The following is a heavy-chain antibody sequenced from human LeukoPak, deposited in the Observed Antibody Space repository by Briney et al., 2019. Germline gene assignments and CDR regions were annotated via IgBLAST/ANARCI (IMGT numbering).Heavy chain of an antibody. CDR2: ISGSGVST. CDR1: GFTFSSYA. D-gene: IGHD6-19*01. Sequence: GGSLRLSCAASGFTFSSYAMSWVRQAPGKGLEWVSSISGSGVSTNYADSVKGRFTISRDNSKNTLYMQMNSLRAEDTAVYYCATPSYSSGWYGLYYGMDVWGQGTTVTVSS. J-gene: IGHJ6*02. V-gene: IGHV3-23*01. CDR3: ATPSYSSGWYGLYYGMDV.